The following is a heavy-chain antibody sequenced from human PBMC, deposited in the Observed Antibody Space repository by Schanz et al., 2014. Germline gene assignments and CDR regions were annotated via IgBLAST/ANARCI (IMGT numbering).Heavy chain of an antibody. J-gene: IGHJ2*01. D-gene: IGHD1-26*01. CDR1: GFSFTTYA. V-gene: IGHV3-23*04. CDR3: ARNRGSGGQNWYFDL. CDR2: ISGSGGST. Sequence: EVQLAESGGGLVQPGGSLRLSCASSGFSFTTYAMSWVRQAPGKGLEWVSAISGSGGSTYYADSVKGRFTISRDNSKNTVYLQMNSLRPGDTAVYYCARNRGSGGQNWYFDLWGRCTLVTVSS.